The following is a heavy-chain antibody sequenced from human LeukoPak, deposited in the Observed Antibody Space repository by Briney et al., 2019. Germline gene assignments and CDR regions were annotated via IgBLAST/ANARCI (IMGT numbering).Heavy chain of an antibody. CDR3: ARHSNDFWSGYYTFDY. CDR2: IYSGGST. D-gene: IGHD3-3*01. J-gene: IGHJ4*02. V-gene: IGHV3-53*01. CDR1: GFTVSSNY. Sequence: GGSLRLSCAASGFTVSSNYMSWVRQAPGKGLEWGSVIYSGGSTYYADSVKGRFTISRDNSKNTLYLQMNSLRAEDTAVYYCARHSNDFWSGYYTFDYWGQGTLVTVSS.